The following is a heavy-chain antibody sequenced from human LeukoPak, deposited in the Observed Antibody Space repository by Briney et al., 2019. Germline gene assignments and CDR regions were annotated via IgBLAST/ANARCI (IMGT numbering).Heavy chain of an antibody. J-gene: IGHJ5*02. CDR1: GFTVSSNY. CDR2: IYSGGST. V-gene: IGHV3-66*02. D-gene: IGHD6-6*01. CDR3: AGSYSSSSYWFDP. Sequence: GGSLRLSCAPSGFTVSSNYMSWVRQAPGKGLEWVSVIYSGGSTYYADSVKGRLTISRDNSKNTLYLQMNSLRAEDTAVYYCAGSYSSSSYWFDPWGQGTLVTVSS.